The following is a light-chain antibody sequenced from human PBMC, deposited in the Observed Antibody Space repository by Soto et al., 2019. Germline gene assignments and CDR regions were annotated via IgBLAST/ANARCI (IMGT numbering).Light chain of an antibody. CDR1: SSNVGGYNY. CDR3: CSYAGSYTVL. V-gene: IGLV2-11*01. Sequence: QSALTQPRSVSGSPGQSVTISCTGTSSNVGGYNYVSWYQHHPGKAPKFMIYDVTKRPSGVPDRFSGSKSGNTASLTISGLQAEDEADYFCCSYAGSYTVLFGGGTKLTVL. CDR2: DVT. J-gene: IGLJ2*01.